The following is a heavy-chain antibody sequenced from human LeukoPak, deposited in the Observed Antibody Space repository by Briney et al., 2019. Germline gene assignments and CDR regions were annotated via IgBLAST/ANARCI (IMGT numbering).Heavy chain of an antibody. V-gene: IGHV4-4*02. CDR3: AGLVGRYSSGLYYYYFDY. Sequence: SSETLSLTCTVSGDSINSLDLWSWVRQPPGKGLERIGEMYLSGTTHSNPSVKSRVTISIDKSKNQFFLNLSSVTAADTAVYYCAGLVGRYSSGLYYYYFDYWGQGTLVTVSS. D-gene: IGHD3-22*01. CDR2: MYLSGTT. CDR1: GDSINSLDL. J-gene: IGHJ4*02.